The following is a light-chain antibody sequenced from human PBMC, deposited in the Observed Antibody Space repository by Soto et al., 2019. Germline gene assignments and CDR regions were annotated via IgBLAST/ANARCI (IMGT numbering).Light chain of an antibody. CDR3: QQSNSYPWT. CDR2: KAS. Sequence: DIQMTQSPSTLSASVGDRVTITCRASQSISSWLGWYQQKPGKAPKLLIYKASSLESGVPSRFSGSGSGTEFTLTISSLQPDDYATYYCQQSNSYPWTFGQGTTVEIK. J-gene: IGKJ1*01. CDR1: QSISSW. V-gene: IGKV1-5*03.